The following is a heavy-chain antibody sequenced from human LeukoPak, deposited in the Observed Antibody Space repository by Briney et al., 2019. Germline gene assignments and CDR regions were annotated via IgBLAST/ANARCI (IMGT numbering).Heavy chain of an antibody. D-gene: IGHD6-19*01. CDR2: ISGSGGST. V-gene: IGHV3-23*01. CDR3: AKDSVAGDGGNY. J-gene: IGHJ4*02. CDR1: GFTFSSYA. Sequence: PGGSLRLSCAASGFTFSSYAMSWVRQAPGKGLEWVSAISGSGGSTYYADSVKGRFTISRDNSKNTLYLQMNGLRAEDTAVYYCAKDSVAGDGGNYWGQGTLVTVSS.